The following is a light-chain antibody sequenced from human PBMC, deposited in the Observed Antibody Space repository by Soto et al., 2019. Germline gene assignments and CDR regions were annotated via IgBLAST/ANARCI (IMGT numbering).Light chain of an antibody. CDR3: RSYGGSKTVV. CDR2: EVS. Sequence: QSALTQPPSASGSPGQSVTISCTGSSSDVGGYNYVSWYQQHPGKAPKLMIYEVSKRPSGVPDRLSGSKSGNTASLTVSGIQAEDEADYYCRSYGGSKTVVFGGGTKLNVL. J-gene: IGLJ2*01. V-gene: IGLV2-8*01. CDR1: SSDVGGYNY.